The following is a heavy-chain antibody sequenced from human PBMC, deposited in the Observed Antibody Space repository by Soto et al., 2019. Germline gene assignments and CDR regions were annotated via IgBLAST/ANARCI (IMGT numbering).Heavy chain of an antibody. CDR1: GFPFGGLG. J-gene: IGHJ6*02. Sequence: EVQLVESGGGLVQPGGSLSLSCAALGFPFGGLGMTWVGRAPGKGWEWVSYISSSSSTIYYADSVKGRFTISRDNAKNSLYLQMNSLRDEDTAVYYCARETSSGPVNGMDVWGQGTTVTVSS. CDR2: ISSSSSTI. D-gene: IGHD3-10*01. V-gene: IGHV3-48*02. CDR3: ARETSSGPVNGMDV.